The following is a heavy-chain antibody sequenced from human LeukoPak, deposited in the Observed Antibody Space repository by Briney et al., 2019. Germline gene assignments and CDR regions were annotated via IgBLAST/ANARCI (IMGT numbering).Heavy chain of an antibody. Sequence: SETLSLTCTVSGGSISSYYWSWIRQPPGKGLEWIGYIYYSGSTNYNPSLKSRVTISVDTSKNQFSLKLSSVTAADTAVYYCARPQYDHCSSTSCYTFGLPWYFDYWGQGTLVTVSS. V-gene: IGHV4-59*01. CDR1: GGSISSYY. CDR2: IYYSGST. J-gene: IGHJ4*02. CDR3: ARPQYDHCSSTSCYTFGLPWYFDY. D-gene: IGHD2-2*02.